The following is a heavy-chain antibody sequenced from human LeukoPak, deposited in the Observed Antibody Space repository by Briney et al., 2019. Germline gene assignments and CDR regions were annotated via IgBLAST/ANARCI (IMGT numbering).Heavy chain of an antibody. Sequence: SETLSLTCSVSGGSVSGFYWNWIRRSPGKGLEWIGHVHYSGKTVYNPSLQSRVTMSVDTSTNRFSLELSSVTAADTAIYFCARDPPDDKWNSFGSWGQGTLVIVSS. V-gene: IGHV4-59*02. CDR3: ARDPPDDKWNSFGS. CDR1: GGSVSGFY. D-gene: IGHD3-9*01. CDR2: VHYSGKT. J-gene: IGHJ4*02.